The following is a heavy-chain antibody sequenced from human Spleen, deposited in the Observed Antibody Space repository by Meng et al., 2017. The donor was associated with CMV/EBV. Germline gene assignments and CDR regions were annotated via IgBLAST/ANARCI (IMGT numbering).Heavy chain of an antibody. CDR3: AKMDRYDFWMDV. CDR1: GGSISGHY. V-gene: IGHV4-59*11. J-gene: IGHJ6*02. CDR2: IYYTGST. Sequence: GSLRLSCSVSGGSISGHYWTWIRHPPGKGLEWIGYIYYTGSTSYNPSLKSRIVISVDTSKNHFSLRLRSVTAADTAVYYCAKMDRYDFWMDVWGQGTTVTVSS. D-gene: IGHD3-3*01.